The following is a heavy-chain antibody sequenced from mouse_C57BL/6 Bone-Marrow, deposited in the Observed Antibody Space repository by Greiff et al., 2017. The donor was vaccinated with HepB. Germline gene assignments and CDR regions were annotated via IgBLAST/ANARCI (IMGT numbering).Heavy chain of an antibody. CDR3: TSYGSTYAMDY. Sequence: EVQRVESGGGLVQPGGSMKLSCAASGFTFSDAWMDWVRQSPEKGLEWVAEIRNKANNHATYYAESVKGRFTISRDDSKSSVYLQMNSLRAEDTGIYYCTSYGSTYAMDYWGQGTSVTVSS. CDR1: GFTFSDAW. V-gene: IGHV6-6*01. CDR2: IRNKANNHAT. D-gene: IGHD1-1*01. J-gene: IGHJ4*01.